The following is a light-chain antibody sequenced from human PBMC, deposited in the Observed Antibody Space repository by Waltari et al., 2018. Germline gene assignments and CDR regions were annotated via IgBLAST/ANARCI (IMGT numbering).Light chain of an antibody. CDR2: WAS. Sequence: DIVMTQSPDSLAVSLGERATVNCTSSQSVLSNSNNKNYLALYQQMPGQPPRLLISWASTREPGVPDRFSGSGSGSDFILTSTSVQAEDVAVYYCQQYYTTPPTFGGGTKVEIK. CDR3: QQYYTTPPT. J-gene: IGKJ4*01. V-gene: IGKV4-1*01. CDR1: QSVLSNSNNKNY.